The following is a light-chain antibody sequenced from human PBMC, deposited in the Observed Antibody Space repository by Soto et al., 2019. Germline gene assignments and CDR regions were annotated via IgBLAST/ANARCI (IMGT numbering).Light chain of an antibody. CDR1: QSIASY. V-gene: IGKV1-39*01. J-gene: IGKJ5*01. CDR3: PQSYRTQIP. Sequence: DIQMTQSPSSLSASVGDRVTITCRASQSIASYLNWYQQKPGKAPKILIYAASSLQSGVPSRFSGSGSGTDFTLIISSLQPEDFATYFCPQSYRTQIPYGQGTRLEIK. CDR2: AAS.